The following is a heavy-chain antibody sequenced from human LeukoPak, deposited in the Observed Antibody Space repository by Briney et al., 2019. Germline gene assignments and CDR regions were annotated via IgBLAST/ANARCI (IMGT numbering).Heavy chain of an antibody. D-gene: IGHD3-10*01. Sequence: GEPLKISCKGSGYSFTSYWIGWVRQMPGKGLEWMGIIYPGDSDTRYSPSFQGQVTISADKSISTAYLQWSSLKASDTAMYYCARLLLWFGELPYGMDVWGKGTTVTVSS. CDR2: IYPGDSDT. CDR3: ARLLLWFGELPYGMDV. J-gene: IGHJ6*04. V-gene: IGHV5-51*01. CDR1: GYSFTSYW.